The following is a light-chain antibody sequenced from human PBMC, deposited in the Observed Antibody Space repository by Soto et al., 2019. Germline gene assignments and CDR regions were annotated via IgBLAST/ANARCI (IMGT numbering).Light chain of an antibody. CDR3: GTWDSSLNGYV. Sequence: QSVLTQPPSVSAAPGQEVTISCSGSRSNIGNNFVSWYQQFPGTAPKLLIYDNYKRTSGITDRISGSKSGTSATLGITGLQAGDAADYYCGTWDSSLNGYVFGPGTKGTVL. CDR1: RSNIGNNF. J-gene: IGLJ1*01. V-gene: IGLV1-51*01. CDR2: DNY.